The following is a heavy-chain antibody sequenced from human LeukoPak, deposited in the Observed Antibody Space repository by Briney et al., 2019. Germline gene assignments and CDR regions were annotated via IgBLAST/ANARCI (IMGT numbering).Heavy chain of an antibody. CDR2: IRYDGSNK. D-gene: IGHD3-9*01. V-gene: IGHV3-30*02. CDR3: AKDPLRYFDLFSRYFDY. Sequence: GGSLRLSCAASGFTFSSYGMHWVRQAPGKGLEWVAFIRYDGSNKYYADSVKGRFTISRDNSKNTLYLQMNSLRAEDTAVYYCAKDPLRYFDLFSRYFDYWGQGTLVTVSS. J-gene: IGHJ4*02. CDR1: GFTFSSYG.